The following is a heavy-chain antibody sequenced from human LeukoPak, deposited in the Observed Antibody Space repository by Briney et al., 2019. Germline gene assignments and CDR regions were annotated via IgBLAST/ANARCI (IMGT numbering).Heavy chain of an antibody. J-gene: IGHJ4*02. V-gene: IGHV3-23*01. Sequence: GGSLRLSCSASGFTFSTYAMHWVRQAPGGGLEWVSTISGSGGSTYYADSVKGRFTISRDNSKNTLYLQMNSLRAEDTAVYYCAKARSSTVTTSFDYWGQGTLVTVSS. CDR2: ISGSGGST. D-gene: IGHD4-17*01. CDR3: AKARSSTVTTSFDY. CDR1: GFTFSTYA.